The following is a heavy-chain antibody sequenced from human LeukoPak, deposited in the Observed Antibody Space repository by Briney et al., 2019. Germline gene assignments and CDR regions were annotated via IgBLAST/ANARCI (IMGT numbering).Heavy chain of an antibody. CDR3: VGGYCFDY. Sequence: PGGSLSLSCAASGFTFNRYWMNWVRPAPGKGLEWVANIKQDGSEKYYVDSVKGRFTISRDNAKNSLYLQMNSLRAEDTAVYYCVGGYCFDYWGQGTLVTVSS. V-gene: IGHV3-7*04. CDR1: GFTFNRYW. J-gene: IGHJ4*02. CDR2: IKQDGSEK.